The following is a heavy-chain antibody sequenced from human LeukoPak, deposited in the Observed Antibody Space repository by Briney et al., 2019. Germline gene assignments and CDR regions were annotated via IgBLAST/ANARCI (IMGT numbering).Heavy chain of an antibody. V-gene: IGHV3-74*01. CDR1: GFTFSSYW. Sequence: PGGSLRHSCAASGFTFSSYWMHWVRQVPGKGLGWVSRIATDGSGTTYANYVKGRFTISRDNAENTLYLQMNSLRAEDTAVYYCARDKYGGNSNACDIWGQGTLVTVSS. D-gene: IGHD4-23*01. CDR2: IATDGSGT. CDR3: ARDKYGGNSNACDI. J-gene: IGHJ3*02.